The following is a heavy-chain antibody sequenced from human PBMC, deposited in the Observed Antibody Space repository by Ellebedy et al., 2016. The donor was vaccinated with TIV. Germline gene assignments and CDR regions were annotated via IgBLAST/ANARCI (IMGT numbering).Heavy chain of an antibody. CDR3: ARDRSVGMGYYGMGV. Sequence: AASVKVSCKASGGTFNNYAINWVRQAPGQGLECMGRIIPILGRAKYAQKFQGRVTVTADISTGTAYMELSSLTSEVTAVYYCARDRSVGMGYYGMGVWGQGTTVTVSS. D-gene: IGHD7-27*01. CDR1: GGTFNNYA. J-gene: IGHJ6*02. V-gene: IGHV1-69*04. CDR2: IIPILGRA.